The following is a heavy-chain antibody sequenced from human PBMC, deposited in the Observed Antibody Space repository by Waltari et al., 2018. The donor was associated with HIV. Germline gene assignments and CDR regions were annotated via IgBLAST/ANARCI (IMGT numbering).Heavy chain of an antibody. D-gene: IGHD6-13*01. CDR1: GFTFDDYG. V-gene: IGHV3-20*04. CDR3: VRGFREGHESSWFLMWFES. Sequence: VQLVESGGQVIRPGGSLRLSCAASGFTFDDYGMNWVRHVPGKGLEWGCGIKFNGYSTGWSDSVVVLFTISRDNARKALHLQMHSLRVDDTAIYYCVRGFREGHESSWFLMWFESWGPGTPVIVST. CDR2: IKFNGYST. J-gene: IGHJ5*01.